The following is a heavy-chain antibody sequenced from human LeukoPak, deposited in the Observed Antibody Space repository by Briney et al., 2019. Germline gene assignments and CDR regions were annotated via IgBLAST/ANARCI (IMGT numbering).Heavy chain of an antibody. CDR2: IHSNGGRT. J-gene: IGHJ6*02. D-gene: IGHD3-10*01. CDR1: GFKFADYD. Sequence: GGSLRLSCSVSGFKFADYDMSWLRQAPGKGLDWVSSIHSNGGRTYYADSVKGRLTISRDNSKNMVYLQMNSLRAEDTAIYYCTRDKWDLWFGESTNDFGMDVWGLGTAVTVSS. CDR3: TRDKWDLWFGESTNDFGMDV. V-gene: IGHV3-23*01.